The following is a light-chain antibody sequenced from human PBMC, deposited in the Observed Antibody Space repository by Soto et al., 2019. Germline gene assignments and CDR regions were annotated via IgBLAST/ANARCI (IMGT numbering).Light chain of an antibody. Sequence: QSALTQPASVSGSPGQSITISCTGTSSDVGGYNYVSWYQQHPGKAPKLMIYEVSKRPSGVPDRFSGSKSGNTASLTVSGLQAEDEADYYCSSYAGSKGVFGTGTKVTVL. J-gene: IGLJ1*01. V-gene: IGLV2-8*01. CDR1: SSDVGGYNY. CDR3: SSYAGSKGV. CDR2: EVS.